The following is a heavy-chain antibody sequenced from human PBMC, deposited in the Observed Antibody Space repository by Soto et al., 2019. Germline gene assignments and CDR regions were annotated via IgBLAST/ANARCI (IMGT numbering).Heavy chain of an antibody. J-gene: IGHJ4*02. CDR1: GFSFSTHY. D-gene: IGHD3-16*01. CDR3: LNGDYY. CDR2: INRDSTVI. V-gene: IGHV3-48*01. Sequence: EEQLVESGGGLVQPGGSLRLSCAASGFSFSTHYMNWVRQTPGKGLEWVSSINRDSTVIKYADSVKRRFTISRDNARNSLSLQKNSLRAEDTAVYYCLNGDYYVGPGTLVTVSS.